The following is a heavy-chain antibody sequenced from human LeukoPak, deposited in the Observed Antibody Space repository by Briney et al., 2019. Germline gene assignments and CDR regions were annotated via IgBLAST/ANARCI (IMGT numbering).Heavy chain of an antibody. CDR1: GFTFSSYS. Sequence: GGSLRLSCAASGFTFSSYSMHWVRQAPGKGPEFVSVIGGGGVTTFYADSVKDRFTISRDNSKNTLYLEMGSLRAEEMAVYYCAREGGGSGLWYYDLWGRGTLVTVSS. V-gene: IGHV3-64*02. CDR2: IGGGGVTT. D-gene: IGHD1-26*01. J-gene: IGHJ2*01. CDR3: AREGGGSGLWYYDL.